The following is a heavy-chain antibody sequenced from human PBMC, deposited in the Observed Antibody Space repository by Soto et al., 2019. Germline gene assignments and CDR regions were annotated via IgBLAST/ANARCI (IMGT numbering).Heavy chain of an antibody. CDR1: GGSISSHY. CDR3: ARQYYYGSGSYSWGWFDP. V-gene: IGHV4-59*08. J-gene: IGHJ5*02. D-gene: IGHD3-10*01. CDR2: IYYSGST. Sequence: QVQLQESGPGLVKPSETLSLTCTVSGGSISSHYWSWIRQPPGKGLEWIGYIYYSGSTNYNPSLKSRVTISVDTSKNQFSLKLSSVPAADTAVYYCARQYYYGSGSYSWGWFDPWGQGTLVTVSS.